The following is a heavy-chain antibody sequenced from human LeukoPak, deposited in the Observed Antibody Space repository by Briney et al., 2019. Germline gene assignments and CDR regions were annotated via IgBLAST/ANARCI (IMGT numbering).Heavy chain of an antibody. D-gene: IGHD1-26*01. V-gene: IGHV4-59*01. CDR2: IDHTGIT. CDR1: DDSITIYY. CDR3: ARVISGPIIVGATKSAFDI. J-gene: IGHJ3*02. Sequence: PSETLSLTCTVSDDSITIYYWSWIRQPPGKGLEWIGYIDHTGITNYNPSLNSRVTISRDTSKNHFSLELSSATAADTAVYFCARVISGPIIVGATKSAFDIWGQGTMVTVSS.